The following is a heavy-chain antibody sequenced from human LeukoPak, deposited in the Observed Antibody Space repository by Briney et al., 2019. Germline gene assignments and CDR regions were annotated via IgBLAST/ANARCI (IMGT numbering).Heavy chain of an antibody. J-gene: IGHJ5*02. CDR1: GYTFSDFY. Sequence: ASVKVSCKGSGYTFSDFYIHWVRQAPRHTFEWMGRVDPADGETMSPGRFRDRVTITADTSTDTAHMELTRLTSDDTAIYFCATVGSEGNWFETWGQGTLVTVSS. D-gene: IGHD1-26*01. CDR2: VDPADGET. V-gene: IGHV1-69-2*01. CDR3: ATVGSEGNWFET.